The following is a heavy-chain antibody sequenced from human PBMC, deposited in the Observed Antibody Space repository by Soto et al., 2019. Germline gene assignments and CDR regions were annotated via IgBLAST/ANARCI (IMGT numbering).Heavy chain of an antibody. Sequence: SETLSLTCTVSGGSVSSGSYYWSWIRQPPGKGLEWIGYIYYSGSTNYNPSPKSRVTISVDTSKNQFSLKLSSVTAADTAVYYCARGSEYSSSWSSDYWGQGTLVTVSS. CDR1: GGSVSSGSYY. CDR3: ARGSEYSSSWSSDY. CDR2: IYYSGST. J-gene: IGHJ4*02. V-gene: IGHV4-61*01. D-gene: IGHD6-13*01.